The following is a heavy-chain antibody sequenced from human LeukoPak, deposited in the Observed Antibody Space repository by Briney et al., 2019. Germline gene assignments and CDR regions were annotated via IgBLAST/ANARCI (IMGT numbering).Heavy chain of an antibody. J-gene: IGHJ4*02. CDR3: ARGDSLTYYYDSSGSPGEYYFDY. D-gene: IGHD3-22*01. V-gene: IGHV1-69*06. Sequence: SVKVSCKASGGTFSSYAISWVRQAPGQGLEWMGGIIPIFGTANYAQKFQGRVTITADKSTSTAYMELSSLRSEDTAVYYCARGDSLTYYYDSSGSPGEYYFDYWGQGTLVTVSP. CDR1: GGTFSSYA. CDR2: IIPIFGTA.